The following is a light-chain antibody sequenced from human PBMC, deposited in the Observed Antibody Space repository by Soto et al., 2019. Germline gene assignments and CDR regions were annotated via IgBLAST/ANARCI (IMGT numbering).Light chain of an antibody. Sequence: EIVMTQSPATLSVSPGERATLSCRASQSVSSKLAWFQQTPGQAPSLLIYGVSTRATGVPVRFSGSGSGTEFTLTINSLQSEDFEVYYCQQYNNWPHTFGQGTKVDIK. CDR2: GVS. CDR1: QSVSSK. J-gene: IGKJ2*01. V-gene: IGKV3-15*01. CDR3: QQYNNWPHT.